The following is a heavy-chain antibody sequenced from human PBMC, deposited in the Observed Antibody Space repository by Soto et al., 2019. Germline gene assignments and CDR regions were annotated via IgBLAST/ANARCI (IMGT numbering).Heavy chain of an antibody. CDR2: IIPMFGTA. J-gene: IGHJ2*01. CDR3: AQTLGSAVAGPGRFDL. D-gene: IGHD6-19*01. V-gene: IGHV1-69*05. Sequence: QVQLVQSGAEVKKYGSSVKVSCKASGGTFSRYAISWVRQAPGQGLEWMGGIIPMFGTANYAQKFQGRVAITXXDXTXXAYMELSSLRSDDTAVYYCAQTLGSAVAGPGRFDLWGRGTLVSVSS. CDR1: GGTFSRYA.